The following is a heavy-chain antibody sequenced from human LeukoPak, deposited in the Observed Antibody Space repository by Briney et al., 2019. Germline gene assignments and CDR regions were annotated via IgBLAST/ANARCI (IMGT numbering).Heavy chain of an antibody. Sequence: SQTLSLTCTVSGGSISSGGCYWSWIRQHPGKGLEWIGYIYYSGSTYYNPSLKSRVTISVDTSKNQFSLKLSSVTAADTAVYYCARVRNWNPYHTFDYWGQGTLVTVSS. CDR3: ARVRNWNPYHTFDY. D-gene: IGHD1-20*01. J-gene: IGHJ4*02. V-gene: IGHV4-31*03. CDR1: GGSISSGGCY. CDR2: IYYSGST.